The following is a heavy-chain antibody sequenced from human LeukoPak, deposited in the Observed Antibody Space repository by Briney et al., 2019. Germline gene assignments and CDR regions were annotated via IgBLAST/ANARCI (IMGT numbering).Heavy chain of an antibody. D-gene: IGHD3-10*01. CDR1: GGSISSYY. CDR3: ARHPGIGSFFNS. V-gene: IGHV4-59*08. CDR2: IYYSGST. Sequence: SETLSLTGTVSGGSISSYYWSWIRKPQGQGLEWIGYIYYSGSTDYNHSLKSRVTISVDTSKNQFSLKLSSLTAADAAVYYCARHPGIGSFFNSWGQGTMVTVSS. J-gene: IGHJ3*02.